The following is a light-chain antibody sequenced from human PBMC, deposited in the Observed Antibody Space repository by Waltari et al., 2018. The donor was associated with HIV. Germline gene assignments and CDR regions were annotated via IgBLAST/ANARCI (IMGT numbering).Light chain of an antibody. CDR2: QDN. CDR1: KLGDKY. Sequence: SYELTQPPSVSVSSGQTASITCSGDKLGDKYACWYQQKPGQSPVLVIYQDNKRPSGIPERFSGSNSGNTATLTISGTQAMDEADYYCQAWDSSTEVFGGGTKLTVL. V-gene: IGLV3-1*01. J-gene: IGLJ2*01. CDR3: QAWDSSTEV.